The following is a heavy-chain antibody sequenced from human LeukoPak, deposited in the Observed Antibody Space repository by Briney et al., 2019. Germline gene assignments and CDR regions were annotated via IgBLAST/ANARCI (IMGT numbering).Heavy chain of an antibody. J-gene: IGHJ3*02. CDR1: AFTFSSYS. V-gene: IGHV3-21*01. CDR2: ISSSSSYI. D-gene: IGHD6-13*01. CDR3: ARVSAAGALDI. Sequence: GGSLRLSCAASAFTFSSYSMNWVRQAPGKGLEWVSSISSSSSYIYYADSVKGRFTISRDNAKNSLYLQMNSLRAEATAVYYCARVSAAGALDIWGQGTMVTVSS.